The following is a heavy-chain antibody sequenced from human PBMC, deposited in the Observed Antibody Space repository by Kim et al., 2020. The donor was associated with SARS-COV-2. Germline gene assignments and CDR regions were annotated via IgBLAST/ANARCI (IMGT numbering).Heavy chain of an antibody. Sequence: GSLRLSCAASGFTFSTYAMHWVRQAPGKGLEWVALIWYDGSEKYYADSVKGRFTISRDNSENTLSLQSNSLRAEDTAVYYCVKDRGSSAYYFDYWGQGTLVTVSS. J-gene: IGHJ4*02. V-gene: IGHV3-33*06. CDR2: IWYDGSEK. CDR3: VKDRGSSAYYFDY. D-gene: IGHD1-26*01. CDR1: GFTFSTYA.